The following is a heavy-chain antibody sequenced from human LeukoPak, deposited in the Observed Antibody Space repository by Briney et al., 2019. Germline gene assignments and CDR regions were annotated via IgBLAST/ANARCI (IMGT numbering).Heavy chain of an antibody. CDR2: IDPSGGST. J-gene: IGHJ6*03. CDR3: ATHSTRIAVRPSDYYYYMDV. V-gene: IGHV1-46*01. CDR1: GYTFTSYY. Sequence: ASVKVSCKASGYTFTSYYMHWVRQAPGQGLEWMGIIDPSGGSTSYAQKFQGRVTMTRDTSTSTVYMELRSLRSDDTAVYYCATHSTRIAVRPSDYYYYMDVWGKGTTVTVSS. D-gene: IGHD6-6*01.